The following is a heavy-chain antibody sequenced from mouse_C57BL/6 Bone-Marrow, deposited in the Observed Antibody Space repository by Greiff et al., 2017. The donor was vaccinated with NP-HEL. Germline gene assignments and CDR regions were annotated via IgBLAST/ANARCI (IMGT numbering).Heavy chain of an antibody. CDR2: IFPGSGST. V-gene: IGHV1-56*01. CDR3: ARFRDYGPLFDY. D-gene: IGHD2-4*01. Sequence: QVQLQQSGPELVRPGASVKISCKAPGYTFTSHWMHWVRQRPGQGLEWIGEIFPGSGSTYYNEKFKGKATLTVDTSFSPSYMQLSSLTSDDSAVYFCARFRDYGPLFDYWGQGTTLTVSS. J-gene: IGHJ2*01. CDR1: GYTFTSHW.